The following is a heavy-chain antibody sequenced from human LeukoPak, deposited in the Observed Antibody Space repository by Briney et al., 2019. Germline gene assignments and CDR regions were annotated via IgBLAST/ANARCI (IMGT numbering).Heavy chain of an antibody. J-gene: IGHJ4*02. CDR3: VKDRREFTFFDY. V-gene: IGHV3-21*04. CDR1: GFTFSTYS. CDR2: ISSSSSYI. D-gene: IGHD3-10*01. Sequence: GGSLRLSCAASGFTFSTYSMNWVRQAPGKGLEWVSSISSSSSYIYYADSVKGRFTISRDNSKNTLYLQMNSLRVEDTAVYYCVKDRREFTFFDYWGQGTLVTVSS.